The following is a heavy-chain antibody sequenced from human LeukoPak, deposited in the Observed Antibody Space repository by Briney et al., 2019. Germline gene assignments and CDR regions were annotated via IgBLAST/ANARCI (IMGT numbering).Heavy chain of an antibody. D-gene: IGHD6-19*01. V-gene: IGHV4-34*01. Sequence: PSETLSLTCAVYGGSFSGYYCSWIRQPPGKGLEWIGEINHSGSTNYNPSLKSRVTISVDTSKNQFSLKLSSVTAADTAVYYCARVGPRRTAVAGINYWGQGTLVTVSS. CDR2: INHSGST. J-gene: IGHJ4*02. CDR1: GGSFSGYY. CDR3: ARVGPRRTAVAGINY.